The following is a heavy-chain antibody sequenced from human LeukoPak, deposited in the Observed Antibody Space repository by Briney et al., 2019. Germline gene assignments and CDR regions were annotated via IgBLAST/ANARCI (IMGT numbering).Heavy chain of an antibody. CDR3: IRGGVDQIYDI. Sequence: GGSLRLSCAASGFTVSSNYMSWVRQAPGKGLEWVSVIYSGGSTYYADSVKGRFTISRDNSKNTLYLQMNSLRAEDTAVYYCIRGGVDQIYDIWGQGTMVTVSS. CDR2: IYSGGST. V-gene: IGHV3-53*01. D-gene: IGHD1-26*01. CDR1: GFTVSSNY. J-gene: IGHJ3*02.